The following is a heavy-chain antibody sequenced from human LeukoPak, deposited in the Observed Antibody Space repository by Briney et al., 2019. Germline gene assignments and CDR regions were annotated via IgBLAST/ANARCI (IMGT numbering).Heavy chain of an antibody. V-gene: IGHV3-9*01. Sequence: GGSLRLSCAASGFTFSSYAMSWVRQAPGKGLEWVSGISWNSGSIGYADSVKGRFTISRDNAKNSLYLQMNSLRAEDTALYYCATDYGDYGGPGFDYWGQGTLVTVSS. CDR3: ATDYGDYGGPGFDY. D-gene: IGHD4-17*01. J-gene: IGHJ4*02. CDR1: GFTFSSYA. CDR2: ISWNSGSI.